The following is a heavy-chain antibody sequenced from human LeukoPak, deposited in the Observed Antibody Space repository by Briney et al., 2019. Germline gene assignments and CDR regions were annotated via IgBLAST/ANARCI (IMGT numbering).Heavy chain of an antibody. D-gene: IGHD3-16*01. CDR1: GGSISSYY. V-gene: IGHV4-59*01. J-gene: IGHJ6*02. Sequence: SETLSLTCTVPGGSISSYYWSWIRQPPGKGLEWIGYIYYSGSTNYNPSLKSRVTISVDTSKNQFSLKLSSVTAADTAVYYCARDLAYHGMDVWGQRTTVTVSS. CDR3: ARDLAYHGMDV. CDR2: IYYSGST.